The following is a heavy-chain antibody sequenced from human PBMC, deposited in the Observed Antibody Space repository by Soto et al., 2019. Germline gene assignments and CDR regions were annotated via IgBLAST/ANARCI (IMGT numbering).Heavy chain of an antibody. CDR2: ISYDGSEK. V-gene: IGHV3-30*18. CDR1: GLSFRDFG. D-gene: IGHD6-19*01. J-gene: IGHJ4*02. Sequence: GGSLRLSCAASGLSFRDFGMHWVRQAPGKGLEWVAVISYDGSEKDYADSVEGRLTISRDNSKYTVDLQMNSLRVEDTALYYCAKNFDSSGDLFYFDYWGQGTLVTVSS. CDR3: AKNFDSSGDLFYFDY.